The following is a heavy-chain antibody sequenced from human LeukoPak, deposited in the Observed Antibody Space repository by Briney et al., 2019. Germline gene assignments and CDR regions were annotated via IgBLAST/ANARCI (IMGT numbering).Heavy chain of an antibody. Sequence: GGSLRLSCAASGFTFSNYTMNWVRQAPGKGLEWVGFIASETYGGTVEYAASVKGRFTISRDDSKSIAYLQMNSLKTEDTAVYYCTRDQTPYYWGQGTLVTVSS. V-gene: IGHV3-49*04. CDR2: IASETYGGTV. J-gene: IGHJ4*02. CDR1: GFTFSNYT. CDR3: TRDQTPYY.